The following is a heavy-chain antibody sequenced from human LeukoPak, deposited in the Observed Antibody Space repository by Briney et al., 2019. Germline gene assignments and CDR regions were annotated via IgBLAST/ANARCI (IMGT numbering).Heavy chain of an antibody. CDR2: IYYRGST. D-gene: IGHD3-3*01. CDR1: GGSISSYY. CDR3: AGALRFLDTFDP. V-gene: IGHV4-59*01. J-gene: IGHJ5*02. Sequence: PSETLSLTCTVSGGSISSYYWSWIRQPPGKGLEWIGYIYYRGSTNYNPSLKSRVTISVDTSKNQFSLKLSSVTAADTAVYYCAGALRFLDTFDPWGQGTLVTVSS.